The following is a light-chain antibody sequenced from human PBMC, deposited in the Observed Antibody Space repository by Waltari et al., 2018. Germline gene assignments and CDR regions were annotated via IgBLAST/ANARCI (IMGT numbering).Light chain of an antibody. Sequence: DIVMTQSPDSLAVSLGERATINCKSSQSVLYSSNNKNYLAWYQQKPGQPPKLLIYWASNRESGVPDLFSGSGSGTDFTLTISSLQAEDGAVYYCQQYYSSRTFGQGTKVEIK. V-gene: IGKV4-1*01. CDR3: QQYYSSRT. CDR1: QSVLYSSNNKNY. J-gene: IGKJ1*01. CDR2: WAS.